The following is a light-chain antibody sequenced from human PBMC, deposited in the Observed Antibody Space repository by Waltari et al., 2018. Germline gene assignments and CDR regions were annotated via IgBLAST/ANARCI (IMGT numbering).Light chain of an antibody. CDR3: YSSDSTGLRV. V-gene: IGLV3-10*01. J-gene: IGLJ1*01. Sequence: SYELTQPPSVSVSPGQTARITCSGHELPRKYAYWFQQKSGQAPQLVIYEDTKRPSGIPERFSGSSSGTVATLTITGAQVDDEADYYCYSSDSTGLRVFGGGTTVVVL. CDR2: EDT. CDR1: ELPRKY.